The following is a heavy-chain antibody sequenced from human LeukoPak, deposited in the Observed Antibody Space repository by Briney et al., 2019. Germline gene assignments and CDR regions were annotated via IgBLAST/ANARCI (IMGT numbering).Heavy chain of an antibody. D-gene: IGHD2-2*01. CDR2: ISSSSSTI. CDR3: ARDGAGYCSSTSCEAFDI. CDR1: GFTFSGYS. J-gene: IGHJ3*02. V-gene: IGHV3-48*01. Sequence: GGSLRLSCAASGFTFSGYSMNWVRQAPGKGLEWVSYISSSSSTIYYADSVKGRFTISRDNAKNSLYLQMNSLRAEDTAVYYCARDGAGYCSSTSCEAFDIWGQGTMVTVSS.